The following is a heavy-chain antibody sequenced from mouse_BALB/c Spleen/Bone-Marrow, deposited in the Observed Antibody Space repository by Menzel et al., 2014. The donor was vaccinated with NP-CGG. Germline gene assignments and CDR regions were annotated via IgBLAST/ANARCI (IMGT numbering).Heavy chain of an antibody. V-gene: IGHV1S81*02. J-gene: IGHJ1*01. Sequence: QVQLQQSGAELVKPGASVKLSCKASGYTFTSYYMHWVKQRPGQGLEWIGEINPSNGGTNFNEKFKSKATLTVDKSSSTAYMQLSSLTSEDSAVYYCTRSYYGNYFDVWCAGTTVTVSS. CDR1: GYTFTSYY. CDR3: TRSYYGNYFDV. CDR2: INPSNGGT. D-gene: IGHD2-1*01.